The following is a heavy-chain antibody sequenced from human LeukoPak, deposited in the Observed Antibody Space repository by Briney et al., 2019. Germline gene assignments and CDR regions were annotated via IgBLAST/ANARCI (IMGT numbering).Heavy chain of an antibody. D-gene: IGHD6-19*01. CDR1: GGTFNSYA. CDR2: IIPIFGTA. Sequence: SVRVSCKASGGTFNSYAISWVRQAPGQGLEWMGGIIPIFGTANYAQKFQGRVTITADESTSTAYMELSSLRSEDTAVYYCARASATKIAVAGTRYFDYWGQGTLVTVSS. CDR3: ARASATKIAVAGTRYFDY. V-gene: IGHV1-69*13. J-gene: IGHJ4*02.